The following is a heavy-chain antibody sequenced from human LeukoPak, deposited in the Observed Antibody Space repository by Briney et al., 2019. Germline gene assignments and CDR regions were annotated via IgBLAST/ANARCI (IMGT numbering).Heavy chain of an antibody. V-gene: IGHV1-18*01. CDR1: GYTFTSYG. CDR3: ARDRRRYCTNGVCSSFDY. Sequence: GASVKVSCKASGYTFTSYGISWVRQAPGQGLEWMGWISAYNGNTNYAQKLQGRVTMTTDTSTSTAYMELRSLRSDDTAVYYCARDRRRYCTNGVCSSFDYWGQGTLVTVSS. D-gene: IGHD2-8*01. CDR2: ISAYNGNT. J-gene: IGHJ4*02.